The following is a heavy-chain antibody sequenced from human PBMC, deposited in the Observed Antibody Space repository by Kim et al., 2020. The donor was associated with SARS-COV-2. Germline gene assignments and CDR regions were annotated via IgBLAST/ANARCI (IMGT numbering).Heavy chain of an antibody. J-gene: IGHJ6*02. D-gene: IGHD3-16*01. CDR1: GYTLTELS. CDR2: FDPEDGET. Sequence: ASVKVSCKVSGYTLTELSMHWVRQAPGKGLEWMGGFDPEDGETIYAQKFQGRVTMTEDTSTDTAYMELSSLRSEDTAVYYCATSHFGFPGRGVYYYGMDVWGQGTTVTVSS. V-gene: IGHV1-24*01. CDR3: ATSHFGFPGRGVYYYGMDV.